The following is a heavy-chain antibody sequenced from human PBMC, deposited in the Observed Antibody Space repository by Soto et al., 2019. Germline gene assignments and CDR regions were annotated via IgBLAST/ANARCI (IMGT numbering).Heavy chain of an antibody. D-gene: IGHD2-15*01. CDR2: IYYSGST. V-gene: IGHV4-59*01. CDR1: GGSISSYY. Sequence: SETLSLTCTGSGGSISSYYWSWIRQPPGKGLEWIGDIYYSGSTNYNPSLKSRVTISVDTSKNQFSLKLSSVTAADTAVYYCARDRTHTWFDPWGQGTLVTVSS. CDR3: ARDRTHTWFDP. J-gene: IGHJ5*02.